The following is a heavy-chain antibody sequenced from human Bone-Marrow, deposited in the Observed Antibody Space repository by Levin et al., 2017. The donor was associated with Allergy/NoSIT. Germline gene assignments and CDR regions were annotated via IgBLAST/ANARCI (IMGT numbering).Heavy chain of an antibody. D-gene: IGHD1-1*01. V-gene: IGHV3-48*01. J-gene: IGHJ4*01. CDR3: VRDPLWSDNSWHI. CDR1: GFTFSSYN. CDR2: ISSNGETT. Sequence: PGGSLRLSCAASGFTFSSYNMNWVRQAPGKGLEWVSYISSNGETTYYAESVKGRFTISRDTAKSSLYLQMHRLRAEDTAVYFCVRDPLWSDNSWHIWGQGTLVTVSS.